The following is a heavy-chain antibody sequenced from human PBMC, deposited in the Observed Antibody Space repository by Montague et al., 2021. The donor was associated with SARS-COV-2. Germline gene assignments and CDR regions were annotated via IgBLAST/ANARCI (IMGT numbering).Heavy chain of an antibody. D-gene: IGHD5-12*01. CDR3: AGCSLDGGYSGYEVCYFDY. CDR2: IYYSGTT. V-gene: IGHV4-39*01. J-gene: IGHJ4*02. Sequence: SETLSLTCTVSGGSINSNSYYWGWIRQPPGKGLEGFGSIYYSGTTDYNPSLKGRFTISVDTSKNQFSLKLTSVTAADTAVYYCAGCSLDGGYSGYEVCYFDYWGQGTLVTVSS. CDR1: GGSINSNSYY.